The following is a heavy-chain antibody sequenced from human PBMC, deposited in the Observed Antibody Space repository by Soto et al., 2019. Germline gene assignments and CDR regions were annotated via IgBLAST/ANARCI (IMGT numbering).Heavy chain of an antibody. CDR1: GGSISSSSYY. Sequence: QLQLQESGPGLVKPSETLSLTCTVSGGSISSSSYYWGWIRQPPGKGLEWIGSIYYSGSTYYNPSLKSRVTISVDTSKNQFSLKLSSVTAADTAVYYCARRPRLRFLEWPDWGQGTLVTVSS. CDR2: IYYSGST. D-gene: IGHD3-3*01. J-gene: IGHJ4*02. CDR3: ARRPRLRFLEWPD. V-gene: IGHV4-39*01.